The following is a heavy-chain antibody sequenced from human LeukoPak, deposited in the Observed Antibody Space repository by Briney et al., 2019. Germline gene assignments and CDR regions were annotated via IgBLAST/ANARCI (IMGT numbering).Heavy chain of an antibody. V-gene: IGHV4-39*07. D-gene: IGHD6-19*01. Sequence: PLETLSLTCTVSGGSISSSSYYWGWIRQPPGKGLEWTGNIYYSGSTYYNPSLKSRVTISVDTSKNQFSLKLTSVTAADTAVYYCARVKIRRVVLIAVAGTRSYYFDYWGQGTLVTVSS. CDR2: IYYSGST. CDR1: GGSISSSSYY. CDR3: ARVKIRRVVLIAVAGTRSYYFDY. J-gene: IGHJ4*02.